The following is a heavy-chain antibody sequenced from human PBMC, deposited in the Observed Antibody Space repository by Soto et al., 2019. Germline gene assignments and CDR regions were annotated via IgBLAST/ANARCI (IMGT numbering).Heavy chain of an antibody. D-gene: IGHD2-15*01. CDR2: ISSSSSYI. CDR1: GFTFSSYS. Sequence: GGSLRLSCAASGFTFSSYSMNWVRQAPGKGLEWVSSISSSSSYIYYADSVKGRFTISRDNAKNSLYLQMNSLRAEDTAVYYCARTRCSGGSCYSPLDAFDIWGQGTMVTVSS. J-gene: IGHJ3*02. V-gene: IGHV3-21*01. CDR3: ARTRCSGGSCYSPLDAFDI.